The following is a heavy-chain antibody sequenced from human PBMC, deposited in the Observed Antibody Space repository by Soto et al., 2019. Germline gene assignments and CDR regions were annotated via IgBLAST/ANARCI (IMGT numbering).Heavy chain of an antibody. V-gene: IGHV4-59*08. CDR2: IYYSGST. CDR1: GGSISSYY. CDR3: ARHLIGNIVATMRPNWFDP. J-gene: IGHJ5*02. Sequence: SETLSLTCTVSGGSISSYYWSWIRQPPGKGLEWIGYIYYSGSTNYNPSLKSRVTISVDTSKNQFSLKRSSVTAADTAVYYCARHLIGNIVATMRPNWFDPWGQGTLVTVSS. D-gene: IGHD5-12*01.